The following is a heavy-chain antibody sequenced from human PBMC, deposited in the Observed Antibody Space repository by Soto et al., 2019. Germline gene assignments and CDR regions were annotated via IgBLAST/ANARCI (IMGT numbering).Heavy chain of an antibody. CDR1: GGSFSGYY. V-gene: IGHV4-34*01. Sequence: SETLSLTCAVYGGSFSGYYWSWIRQPPGKGLEWIGEINHSGSTNYNPSLKSRVTISVDTSKNQFSLKLSSVTAADTAVYYRARGRRSYYGSGSYYNVFSYYYYGMDVWGQGTTVTVSS. J-gene: IGHJ6*02. CDR2: INHSGST. D-gene: IGHD3-10*01. CDR3: ARGRRSYYGSGSYYNVFSYYYYGMDV.